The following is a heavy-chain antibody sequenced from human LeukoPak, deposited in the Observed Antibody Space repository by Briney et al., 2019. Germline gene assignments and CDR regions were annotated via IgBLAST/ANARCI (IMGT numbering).Heavy chain of an antibody. CDR2: ITNDGSTT. CDR3: ARGVSSGYNIDY. Sequence: GGSLRLSCAASGLIFSSYWMHWVRQAPGKGLVWVSRITNDGSTTTYADSVKGRFTVSRDNAKNTLYLQMNSLGAEDTAVYYCARGVSSGYNIDYWGQGTLVTVSS. V-gene: IGHV3-74*01. D-gene: IGHD3-22*01. J-gene: IGHJ4*02. CDR1: GLIFSSYW.